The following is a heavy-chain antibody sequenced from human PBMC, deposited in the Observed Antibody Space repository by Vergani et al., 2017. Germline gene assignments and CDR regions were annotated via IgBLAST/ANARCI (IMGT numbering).Heavy chain of an antibody. CDR2: IYYSGST. J-gene: IGHJ5*02. Sequence: QVQLQESGPGLVKPSETLSLTCAVYGGSFSGYYWSWIRQPPGKGLEWIGSIYYSGSTYYNPSLKSRVTISVDTSKNQFSLKLSSVTAADTAVYYCARRKGYCSGGSCPNWFDPWGQGTLVTVSS. V-gene: IGHV4-59*05. CDR1: GGSFSGYY. D-gene: IGHD2-15*01. CDR3: ARRKGYCSGGSCPNWFDP.